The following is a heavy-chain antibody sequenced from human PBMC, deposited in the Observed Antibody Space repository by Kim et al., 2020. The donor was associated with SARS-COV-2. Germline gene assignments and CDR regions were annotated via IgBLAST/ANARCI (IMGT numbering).Heavy chain of an antibody. CDR2: ITSSSSYI. Sequence: GGSLRLSCAASGFTFSSYSMNWVRQAPGKGLEWVSSITSSSSYIYYADSVKGRFTISRDNAKNSLYLQMNSLRADDTAVYYCARGFGSSWYFSAGMDVWGQGTTVTVSS. D-gene: IGHD6-13*01. CDR1: GFTFSSYS. CDR3: ARGFGSSWYFSAGMDV. J-gene: IGHJ6*02. V-gene: IGHV3-21*01.